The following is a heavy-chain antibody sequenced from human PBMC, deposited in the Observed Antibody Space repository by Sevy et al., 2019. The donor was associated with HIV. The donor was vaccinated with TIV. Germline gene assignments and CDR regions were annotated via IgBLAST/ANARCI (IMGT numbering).Heavy chain of an antibody. CDR1: GFTFSSYS. V-gene: IGHV3-48*02. J-gene: IGHJ4*02. CDR2: ISSSGSII. Sequence: GGSLRLSCAASGFTFSSYSMNWVRQAPGKGLEWVSYISSSGSIIYYADSVKGRFTISRDNAKNSLYLQMNSLRDEDRVGYYWASACNVVVVAATTRHEAIDDWGQGTLVTVSS. CDR3: ASACNVVVVAATTRHEAIDD. D-gene: IGHD2-15*01.